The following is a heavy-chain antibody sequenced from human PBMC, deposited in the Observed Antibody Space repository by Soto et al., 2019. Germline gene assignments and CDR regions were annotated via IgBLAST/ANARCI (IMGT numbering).Heavy chain of an antibody. Sequence: EVQLVESGGGLVQPGRSLRLSCAASGFTFDDYAMHWVRQAPGKGLEWVSGISWNSGSIGYADSVKGRFTISRDNAKNSLYLQMNSLRAEDTAVYYCAKDSTGPAPYWGQGTLVTVSS. CDR1: GFTFDDYA. D-gene: IGHD1-1*01. J-gene: IGHJ4*02. CDR3: AKDSTGPAPY. V-gene: IGHV3-9*01. CDR2: ISWNSGSI.